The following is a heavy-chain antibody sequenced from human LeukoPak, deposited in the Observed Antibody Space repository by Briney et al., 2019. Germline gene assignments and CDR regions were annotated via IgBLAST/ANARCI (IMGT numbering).Heavy chain of an antibody. V-gene: IGHV3-23*01. CDR1: GFTVSSTY. Sequence: GGSLRLSCAASGFTVSSTYMSWVRQAPGKGLEWVSAISGSGGSTYYADSVKGRFTISRDNSKNTLYLQMNSLRAEDTAVYYCAKDFCRVAPPDGGMDVWGQGTTVTVSS. J-gene: IGHJ6*02. D-gene: IGHD5-12*01. CDR2: ISGSGGST. CDR3: AKDFCRVAPPDGGMDV.